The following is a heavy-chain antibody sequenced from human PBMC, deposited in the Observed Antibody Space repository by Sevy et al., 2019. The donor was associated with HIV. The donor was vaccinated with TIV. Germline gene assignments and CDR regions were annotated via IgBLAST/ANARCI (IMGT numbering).Heavy chain of an antibody. D-gene: IGHD6-13*01. CDR2: ISGSGLTT. CDR1: GFTFSSYA. Sequence: GESLKISCAASGFTFSSYAMSWVRQAPGKGLQWVSAISGSGLTTYYADSVKGRFTISRDTSKNTLYLQMNSLRAEETAVYYCAKADGVAAAGTNWFDPWGQGTLVTVSS. J-gene: IGHJ5*02. V-gene: IGHV3-23*01. CDR3: AKADGVAAAGTNWFDP.